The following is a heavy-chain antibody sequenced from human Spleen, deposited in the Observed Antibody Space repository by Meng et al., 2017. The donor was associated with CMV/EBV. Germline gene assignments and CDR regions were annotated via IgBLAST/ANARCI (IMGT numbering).Heavy chain of an antibody. V-gene: IGHV1-2*02. CDR2: MNPSVGST. J-gene: IGHJ5*01. D-gene: IGHD1-14*01. Sequence: WVRQAPGQGLEWMGWMNPSVGSTNYAQKFQERVTMTMDTSINTAYMELSGLTSDDTAIYYCAREGVRGEFNLLTGAYNHQGWFDPWGQGTLVTVSS. CDR3: AREGVRGEFNLLTGAYNHQGWFDP.